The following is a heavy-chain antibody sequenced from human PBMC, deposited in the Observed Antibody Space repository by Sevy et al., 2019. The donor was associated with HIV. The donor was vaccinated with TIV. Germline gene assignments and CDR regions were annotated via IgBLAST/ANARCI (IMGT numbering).Heavy chain of an antibody. CDR3: ARPARPTDSGSYYPFDY. Sequence: ASVKVSCKASGGTFSSYAISWVRQAPGQGLEWMGGIIPIFGTANYAQKFQGRVTITADESTSTAYMELSSLRSEDTAVYYCARPARPTDSGSYYPFDYWGQGTLDTVSS. CDR2: IIPIFGTA. D-gene: IGHD1-26*01. V-gene: IGHV1-69*13. CDR1: GGTFSSYA. J-gene: IGHJ4*02.